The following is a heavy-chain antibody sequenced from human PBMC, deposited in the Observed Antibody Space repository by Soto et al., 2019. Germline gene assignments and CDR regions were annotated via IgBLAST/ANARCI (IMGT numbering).Heavy chain of an antibody. CDR3: ARHHVRGRTIAGAAEF. CDR2: IIHSEST. CDR1: GGSFSAYY. D-gene: IGHD6-13*01. V-gene: IGHV4-34*12. Sequence: SETLSLTCAVYGGSFSAYYWSWVRQPPGKGLEWIGEIIHSESTKYNPSLKSRVTISVDTSKNQFSLKLSSVTAADTAMYYCARHHVRGRTIAGAAEFWGQGTLVTVSS. J-gene: IGHJ4*02.